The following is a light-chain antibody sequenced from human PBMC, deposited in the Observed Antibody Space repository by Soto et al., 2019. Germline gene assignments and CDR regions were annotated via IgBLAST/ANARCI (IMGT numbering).Light chain of an antibody. CDR2: EVS. CDR1: SSDVGDYSY. Sequence: QSALTQPASVSGSPGQSITISCTGASSDVGDYSYVSWYQHHPGQAPELLIYEVSNRPSGVSHRFSGSKSGNTASLTISGLQADDEADYYCCSYTSISTGVLFGGGTKLTVL. V-gene: IGLV2-14*01. CDR3: CSYTSISTGVL. J-gene: IGLJ2*01.